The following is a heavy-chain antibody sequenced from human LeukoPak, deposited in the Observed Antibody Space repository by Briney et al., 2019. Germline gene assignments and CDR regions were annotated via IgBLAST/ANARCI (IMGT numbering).Heavy chain of an antibody. CDR1: GFTFSSYS. CDR2: ISSSSSYI. D-gene: IGHD3-3*01. Sequence: GGSLRLSCAASGFTFSSYSMNWVRQAPGKGLEWVSSISSSSSYIYYADSVKGRFTISRDNAKNSLYLQMNSLRAADTAVYYCARVLTYYDFWSGYLFDYWGQGTLVTVSS. J-gene: IGHJ4*02. CDR3: ARVLTYYDFWSGYLFDY. V-gene: IGHV3-21*01.